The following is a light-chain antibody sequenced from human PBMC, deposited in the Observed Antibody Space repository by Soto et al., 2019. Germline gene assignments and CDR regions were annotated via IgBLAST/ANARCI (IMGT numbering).Light chain of an antibody. Sequence: QPVLTQPPSVSGAPGQRVTISCTGSSSNIGAGYDVHWYQQLPGIAPKLLIYRNNNRPSGVPDRFSGSKSGNSASLAITGLRAEEEADYYCQCYDSSLSGYVVFGGRTKLTVL. CDR1: SSNIGAGYD. J-gene: IGLJ2*01. CDR2: RNN. CDR3: QCYDSSLSGYVV. V-gene: IGLV1-40*01.